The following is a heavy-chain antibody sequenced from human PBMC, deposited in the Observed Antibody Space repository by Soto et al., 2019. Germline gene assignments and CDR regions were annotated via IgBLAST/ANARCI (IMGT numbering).Heavy chain of an antibody. J-gene: IGHJ3*02. CDR1: GGTFSTYS. CDR2: INPVLGVR. CDR3: TIGSWSGEVFDI. D-gene: IGHD2-21*01. Sequence: QVQLVQSGAEVKKPGSSVKVSCKDSGGTFSTYSMFWVRQAPGQGLEWMGRINPVLGVRNYAQRFQDRCTITADKSTATVHMDLSSLRSEDTALYYCTIGSWSGEVFDIWGQGTMVTVSS. V-gene: IGHV1-69*02.